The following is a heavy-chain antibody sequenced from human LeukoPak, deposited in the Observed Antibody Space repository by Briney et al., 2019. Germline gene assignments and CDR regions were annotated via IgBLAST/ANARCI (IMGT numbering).Heavy chain of an antibody. CDR2: ISYDGSNK. CDR1: GFTFSSYC. Sequence: PGRSLRLSCAASGFTFSSYCMHWVRQAPGKGLEWVAVISYDGSNKYYADSVKGRFTISRDNSKNTLYLQMNSLRAEDTAVYYCANQPYYYGSGSYPGMDVWGKGTTVTVSS. D-gene: IGHD3-10*01. V-gene: IGHV3-30*18. CDR3: ANQPYYYGSGSYPGMDV. J-gene: IGHJ6*04.